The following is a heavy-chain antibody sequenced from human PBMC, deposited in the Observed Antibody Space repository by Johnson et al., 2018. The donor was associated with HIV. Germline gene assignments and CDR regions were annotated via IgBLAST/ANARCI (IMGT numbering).Heavy chain of an antibody. CDR2: IKQDGSEK. CDR3: ARDETYRRYALTAFDI. J-gene: IGHJ3*02. V-gene: IGHV3-7*03. D-gene: IGHD1-14*01. Sequence: VQLVESGGGLVQPGGSLRLSCAASGFTFSSYAMSWVRQAPGKGLEWVANIKQDGSEKYYVDSVKGRFTISRGNAKNSLYLQMNSLRAEDTAVYYCARDETYRRYALTAFDIWGQGTMVTVSS. CDR1: GFTFSSYA.